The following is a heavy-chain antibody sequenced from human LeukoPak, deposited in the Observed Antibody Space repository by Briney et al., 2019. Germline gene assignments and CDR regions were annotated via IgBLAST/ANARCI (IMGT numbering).Heavy chain of an antibody. J-gene: IGHJ4*02. CDR2: ISSSSSYI. D-gene: IGHD3-9*01. V-gene: IGHV3-21*01. CDR3: ARGVTYYDILTGKTFDY. CDR1: GFTFSSYS. Sequence: GGSLRLSCAASGFTFSSYSMNWVRQAPGKGLEWVSSISSSSSYIYYADSVKGRFTISRDNAKNSLHLQMNSLRAEDTAVYYCARGVTYYDILTGKTFDYWGQGTLVTVSS.